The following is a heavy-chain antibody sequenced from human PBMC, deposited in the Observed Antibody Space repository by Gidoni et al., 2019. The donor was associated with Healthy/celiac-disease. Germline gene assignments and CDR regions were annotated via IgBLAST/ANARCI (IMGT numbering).Heavy chain of an antibody. V-gene: IGHV4-59*08. D-gene: IGHD2-2*01. J-gene: IGHJ2*01. CDR1: GGSISSYY. Sequence: QVQLQESGPGLVKPSETLSLTCTVSGGSISSYYWSWIRQPPGKGLEWIGYIYYSGSTNYNPSLKSRVTISVDTSKNQFSLKLSSVTAADTAVYYCARQGVVVPAATNWYFDLWGRGTLVTVSS. CDR2: IYYSGST. CDR3: ARQGVVVPAATNWYFDL.